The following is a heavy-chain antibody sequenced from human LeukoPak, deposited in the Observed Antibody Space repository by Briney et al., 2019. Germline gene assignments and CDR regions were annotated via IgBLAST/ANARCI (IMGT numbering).Heavy chain of an antibody. CDR3: ARGYSSNQYYFDY. CDR1: GFTFSSYA. CDR2: MSYDGSNK. D-gene: IGHD6-13*01. V-gene: IGHV3-30*04. Sequence: HPGRSLRLSCAASGFTFSSYAMHWVRQAPGKGLEWVAVMSYDGSNKYYADSVKGRFTISRDNSKNTLYLQMNSLRAEDTAVYYCARGYSSNQYYFDYWGQGTLVTVSS. J-gene: IGHJ4*02.